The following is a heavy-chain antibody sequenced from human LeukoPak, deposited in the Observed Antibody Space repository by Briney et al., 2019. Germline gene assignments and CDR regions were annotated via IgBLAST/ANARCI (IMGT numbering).Heavy chain of an antibody. D-gene: IGHD3-9*01. Sequence: GESLKISCKGSGYSFTSYWIGWVRQMPGKGLERMGIIYPGDSDTRYSPSFQGQVTISADKSISTAYLQWSSLRASDTAMYYCARLSPETYDILTGYYRYYFDYWGQGTLVTVSS. CDR2: IYPGDSDT. CDR3: ARLSPETYDILTGYYRYYFDY. J-gene: IGHJ4*02. CDR1: GYSFTSYW. V-gene: IGHV5-51*01.